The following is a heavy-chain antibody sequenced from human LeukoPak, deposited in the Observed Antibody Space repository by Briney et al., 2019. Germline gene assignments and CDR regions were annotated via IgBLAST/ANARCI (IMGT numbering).Heavy chain of an antibody. CDR1: GYTVTELS. J-gene: IGHJ4*02. V-gene: IGHV1-24*01. CDR3: ATGTIFGVITNFDF. Sequence: ASVKVSCKVSGYTVTELSIHWVRQVPGKGFEWMGGFNPEEGETTYAQKFQGRVTMTEDTSTDTAYMDLSSLRSEDTAVYYCATGTIFGVITNFDFWGQGTLVTVSS. CDR2: FNPEEGET. D-gene: IGHD3-3*01.